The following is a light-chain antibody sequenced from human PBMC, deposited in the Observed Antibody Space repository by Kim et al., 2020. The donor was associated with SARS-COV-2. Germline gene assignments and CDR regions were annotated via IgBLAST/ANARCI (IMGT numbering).Light chain of an antibody. J-gene: IGLJ3*02. CDR3: GSYTGTRMV. V-gene: IGLV2-14*01. CDR2: DVS. CDR1: SGDTGAYED. Sequence: QSALTQPASVSGSPGQSITISCTATSGDTGAYEDISWYQHHPDKAPKLMIYDVSERPSGVSNRFSGSQSGNTASLTISGLLPEDEAHYSGGSYTGTRMVFGGGTQLTVL.